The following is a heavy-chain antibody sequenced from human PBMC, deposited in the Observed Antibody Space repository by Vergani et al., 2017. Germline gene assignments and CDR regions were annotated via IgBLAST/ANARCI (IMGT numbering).Heavy chain of an antibody. Sequence: QVQLQQWGAGLLKPSETLSLTFAVYGGSFRGYYWSWIRQPPGKGLEWIGEINHSGSTNYNPSLKSRVTISVDTSKNQFSLKLSSVTAADTAVYYCARGVPAAMGMTTVTRYFDYWGQGTLVTVSS. J-gene: IGHJ4*02. CDR1: GGSFRGYY. CDR2: INHSGST. V-gene: IGHV4-34*01. CDR3: ARGVPAAMGMTTVTRYFDY. D-gene: IGHD2-2*01.